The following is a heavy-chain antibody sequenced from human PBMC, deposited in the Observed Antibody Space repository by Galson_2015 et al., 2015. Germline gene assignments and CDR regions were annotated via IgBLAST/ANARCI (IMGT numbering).Heavy chain of an antibody. V-gene: IGHV4-59*01. D-gene: IGHD2-15*01. CDR2: IYYSGST. J-gene: IGHJ6*02. CDR3: AREGVVVVGGMDV. Sequence: SETLSLTCTVSGGSISSYYWSWIRQPPGKGLEWIGYIYYSGSTNYNPSLKSRVTISVDTSKNQFSLKLSSVTAADTAVYYCAREGVVVVGGMDVWGQGTTVTVSS. CDR1: GGSISSYY.